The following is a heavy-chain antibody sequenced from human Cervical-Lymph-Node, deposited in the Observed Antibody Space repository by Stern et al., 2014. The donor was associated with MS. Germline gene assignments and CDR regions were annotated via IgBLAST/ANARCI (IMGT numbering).Heavy chain of an antibody. CDR3: ARDRGQLVADNWFDP. Sequence: QVQLVQSGAEVKKPGASVKVSCKASGYTFTSYYMHWVRQAPGQGLEWMGIINPSGGSTSYAQKFQGIVTMPRDPSTSTVYMELSSLRSEDAAVYYCARDRGQLVADNWFDPWGQGTLVTVSS. J-gene: IGHJ5*02. CDR1: GYTFTSYY. D-gene: IGHD6-6*01. CDR2: INPSGGST. V-gene: IGHV1-46*01.